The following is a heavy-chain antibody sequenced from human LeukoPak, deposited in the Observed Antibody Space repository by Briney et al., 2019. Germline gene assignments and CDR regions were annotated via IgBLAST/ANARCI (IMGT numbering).Heavy chain of an antibody. V-gene: IGHV3-23*01. D-gene: IGHD6-13*01. CDR2: IFGSGGSA. CDR3: AKTATGYSTSNYPGWPVDY. J-gene: IGHJ4*02. Sequence: GGSLRLSCAASGFTFNSYAMYWVRQAPGKGLEWVSGIFGSGGSAHYADSVKGRFAISRDNSKNRVYLQMNSLRAEDTAVYYCAKTATGYSTSNYPGWPVDYWGQGTLVPVSS. CDR1: GFTFNSYA.